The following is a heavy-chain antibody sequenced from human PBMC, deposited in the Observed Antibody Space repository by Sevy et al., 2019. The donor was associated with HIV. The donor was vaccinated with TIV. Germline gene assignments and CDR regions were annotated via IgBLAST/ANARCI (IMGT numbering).Heavy chain of an antibody. D-gene: IGHD3-3*01. CDR2: IYYSGST. CDR1: GGSVSSSSYY. Sequence: SETLSLTCTVSGGSVSSSSYYWSWIRHPPGKGLDWIGYIYYSGSTNYNPSLKSRVTISVDTSKNQFSLKLSSVTAADTAVYYCASALYYDFWSGYYHFGHYYYGMDVWGQGTTVTVSS. V-gene: IGHV4-61*01. J-gene: IGHJ6*02. CDR3: ASALYYDFWSGYYHFGHYYYGMDV.